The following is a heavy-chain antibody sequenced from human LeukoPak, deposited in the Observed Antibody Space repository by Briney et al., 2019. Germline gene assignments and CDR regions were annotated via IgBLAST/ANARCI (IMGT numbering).Heavy chain of an antibody. CDR2: ISSSSSYI. J-gene: IGHJ3*02. Sequence: SGGSLRLSCAASGFTFSSYSMNWVRQAPGKGLEWVSSISSSSSYIYYADSVKGRFTISRDNAKNSLYLQMNSLRAEDTAVYYCARVGSGYTNDAFDIWGQGTMVTVSS. V-gene: IGHV3-21*01. CDR1: GFTFSSYS. D-gene: IGHD5-12*01. CDR3: ARVGSGYTNDAFDI.